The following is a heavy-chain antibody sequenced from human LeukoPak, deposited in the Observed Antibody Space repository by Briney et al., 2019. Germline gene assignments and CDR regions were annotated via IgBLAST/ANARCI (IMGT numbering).Heavy chain of an antibody. CDR3: AKGTLRYYDSSGYDFDY. D-gene: IGHD3-22*01. CDR1: GFTFSSYA. CDR2: ISGSGGST. V-gene: IGHV3-23*01. J-gene: IGHJ4*02. Sequence: GGSLRLSCAASGFTFSSYAMSWVRQAPGKGLERVSAISGSGGSTYYADSVKGRFTISRDNSKNTLYLQMNSLRAEDTAVYYCAKGTLRYYDSSGYDFDYWGQGTLVTVSS.